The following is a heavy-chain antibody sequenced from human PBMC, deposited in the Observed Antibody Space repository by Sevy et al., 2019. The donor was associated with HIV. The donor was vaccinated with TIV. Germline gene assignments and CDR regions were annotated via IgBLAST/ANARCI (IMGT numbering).Heavy chain of an antibody. V-gene: IGHV3-23*01. CDR3: AKHYIHDIADGWYFDL. Sequence: GGSLRLSCAASGFTFNNYAMSWVRQAPGKGLEGKGLEWVSTISGGGGGTYFAYSVRGRLTISRANSKNTLYLQVNSLRVEDTAVYYCAKHYIHDIADGWYFDLWGRGTLVTVSS. D-gene: IGHD6-13*01. CDR1: GFTFNNYA. J-gene: IGHJ2*01. CDR2: ISGGGGGT.